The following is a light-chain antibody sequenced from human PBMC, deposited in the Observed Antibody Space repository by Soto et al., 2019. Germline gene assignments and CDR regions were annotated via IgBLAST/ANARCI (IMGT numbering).Light chain of an antibody. Sequence: AIRMTQSPSSLSASTGDRVTITCRASQGISSYLAWYQQKPGKAPKLLIYAASTLQSGVPSRFSGSGSGTDFTLTISCLQSEDFATYYCQEYNSDSITFGQGTRLEIK. CDR1: QGISSY. CDR3: QEYNSDSIT. CDR2: AAS. J-gene: IGKJ5*01. V-gene: IGKV1-8*01.